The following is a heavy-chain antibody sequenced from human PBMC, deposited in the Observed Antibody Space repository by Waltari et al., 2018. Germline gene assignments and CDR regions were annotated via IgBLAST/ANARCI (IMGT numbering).Heavy chain of an antibody. J-gene: IGHJ6*03. CDR2: ISGGGADT. V-gene: IGHV3-23*04. CDR3: TKLAAAGHYYHYYMDV. D-gene: IGHD6-13*01. Sequence: EAQLVESGGGLVQPGGSLRLSCAASGFTFSSYAMSWVRQAPGRGLEWVSTISGGGADTYYADYVKGRLTISRDNSKNTLFLQMSSLRAEDTALYYCTKLAAAGHYYHYYMDVWGKGTTVTVSS. CDR1: GFTFSSYA.